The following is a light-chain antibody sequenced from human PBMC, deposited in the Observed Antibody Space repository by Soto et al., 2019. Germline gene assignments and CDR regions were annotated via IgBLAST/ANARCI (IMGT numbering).Light chain of an antibody. V-gene: IGKV1-12*01. CDR2: AAS. Sequence: DIQLTQSPSSVSASVGDTINITCRASQDIAKWLAWYQQKPGRAPKVLIYAASHLESGVPSRFSGSGSGTEISLTISSLQTEDFATYFCHQAGTFPFAFGPGTKVDIK. J-gene: IGKJ3*01. CDR1: QDIAKW. CDR3: HQAGTFPFA.